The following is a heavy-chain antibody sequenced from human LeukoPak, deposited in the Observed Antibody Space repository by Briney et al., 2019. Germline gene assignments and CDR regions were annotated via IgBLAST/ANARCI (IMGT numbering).Heavy chain of an antibody. J-gene: IGHJ6*02. CDR1: GGSISSYY. D-gene: IGHD4-17*01. CDR2: IYYTGST. Sequence: PSETLSLTCTVPGGSISSYYWSWIRQPPGKGLEWIGYIYYTGSTNYNPSLESRVTISVDTSKNQFSLNLSSVTAADTAVYFCARDRPVTTSTYYYAMDVWGQGTTVTVSS. CDR3: ARDRPVTTSTYYYAMDV. V-gene: IGHV4-59*01.